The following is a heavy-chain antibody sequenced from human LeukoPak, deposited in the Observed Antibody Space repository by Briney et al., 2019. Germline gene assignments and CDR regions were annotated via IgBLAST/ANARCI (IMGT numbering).Heavy chain of an antibody. J-gene: IGHJ4*02. CDR3: ARGVGLDFDH. Sequence: SETLSLTCTVSGGSISSYYWSWIRQPAGKGPEWIGRMYSSGSTNYNPSLKSRVTMSADTSKNQFSLKLTSVTAADTAVYYCARGVGLDFDHWGQGTLVTVSS. V-gene: IGHV4-4*07. D-gene: IGHD3-10*01. CDR2: MYSSGST. CDR1: GGSISSYY.